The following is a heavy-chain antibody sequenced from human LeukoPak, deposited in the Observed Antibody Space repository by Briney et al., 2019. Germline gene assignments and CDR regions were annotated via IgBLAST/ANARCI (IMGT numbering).Heavy chain of an antibody. CDR1: GFTFINYN. V-gene: IGHV3-15*05. CDR3: TTDATTVTIPTDY. Sequence: GGSLRLSCAASGFTFINYNMNWVRQAPGKGLEWVGRIKREIDGGTTDYAAPVKGRFTISRHDSTNTLYLQMNSLKTEDTAVYYCTTDATTVTIPTDYWGQGTLVTVSS. D-gene: IGHD4-17*01. CDR2: IKREIDGGTT. J-gene: IGHJ4*02.